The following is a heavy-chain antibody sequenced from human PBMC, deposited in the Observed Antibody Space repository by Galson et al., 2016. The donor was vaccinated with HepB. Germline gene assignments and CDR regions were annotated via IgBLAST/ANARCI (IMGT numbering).Heavy chain of an antibody. CDR2: IYHSGST. CDR1: GASISSGDYS. Sequence: TLSLTCAVSGASISSGDYSWSWIRQSPGKGLEWIGYIYHSGSTRYNPSLKSRVTISVDRSKNQFSLKLNSVTAADTAVYYCARGPDPQYCSTTSSYSYWFDPWGQGTLVTVSS. CDR3: ARGPDPQYCSTTSSYSYWFDP. D-gene: IGHD2-2*01. V-gene: IGHV4-30-2*06. J-gene: IGHJ5*02.